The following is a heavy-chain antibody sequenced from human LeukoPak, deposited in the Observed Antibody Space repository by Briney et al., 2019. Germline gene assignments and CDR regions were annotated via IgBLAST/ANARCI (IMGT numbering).Heavy chain of an antibody. V-gene: IGHV3-30*18. Sequence: GGSLRLSCAVSGFTFSSYGMHWVRQAPGKGLEWGAVISYDGSNKYYADSVKGRFTISRDNSKNTLYLQMNSLRAEDTAVYYCAKEQDPYYGSGSYFDYWGQGTLVTVSS. D-gene: IGHD3-10*01. CDR1: GFTFSSYG. J-gene: IGHJ4*02. CDR2: ISYDGSNK. CDR3: AKEQDPYYGSGSYFDY.